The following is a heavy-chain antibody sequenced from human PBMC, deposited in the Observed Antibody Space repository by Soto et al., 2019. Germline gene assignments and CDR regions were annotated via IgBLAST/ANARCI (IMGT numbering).Heavy chain of an antibody. CDR3: ARDGYDSGSYIMDS. CDR1: GYTFTGYY. Sequence: ASVKVSCKASGYTFTGYYVQWVRQAPGQGLEWMGWINPNNGDTQYAQKFQDRVALTSDTSTNTAYMEMRSLRSDDTAVYHCARDGYDSGSYIMDSWGQGTRVTVSS. D-gene: IGHD3-10*01. J-gene: IGHJ4*02. CDR2: INPNNGDT. V-gene: IGHV1-2*02.